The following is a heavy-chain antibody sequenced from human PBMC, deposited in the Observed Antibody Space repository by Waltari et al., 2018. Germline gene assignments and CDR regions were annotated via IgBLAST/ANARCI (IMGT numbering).Heavy chain of an antibody. CDR3: ATSPAGDLHCDY. Sequence: QLQLQESGPGLVKPSETLSLTCTVSGGSISSSSYYWGWIRQPPGKGLEWIGSIYYSGSTYYNPSLKSRVTISVDTSKNQFSVKLSSVTAADTAVYYCATSPAGDLHCDYWGEGTLVTVSS. CDR1: GGSISSSSYY. J-gene: IGHJ4*02. V-gene: IGHV4-39*01. D-gene: IGHD2-21*02. CDR2: IYYSGST.